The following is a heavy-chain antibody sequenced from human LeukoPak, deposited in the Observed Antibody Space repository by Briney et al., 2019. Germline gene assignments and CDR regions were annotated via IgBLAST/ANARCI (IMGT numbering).Heavy chain of an antibody. J-gene: IGHJ2*01. CDR2: TGTAGDT. V-gene: IGHV3-13*01. D-gene: IGHD3-10*01. CDR1: GFTFSSYD. Sequence: GGSLRLSCAASGFTFSSYDMHWVRQATGKGLEWVSATGTAGDTYYPGSVKGRFTISRENAKNSLYLQMNSLRAGDTAVYYCARDTKGFGEVHLDLWGRGTLVTVSS. CDR3: ARDTKGFGEVHLDL.